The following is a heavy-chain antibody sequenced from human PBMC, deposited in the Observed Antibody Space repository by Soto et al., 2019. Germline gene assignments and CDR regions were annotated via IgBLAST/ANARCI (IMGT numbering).Heavy chain of an antibody. V-gene: IGHV3-23*01. J-gene: IGHJ6*03. D-gene: IGHD6-13*01. CDR2: INPSGDIT. Sequence: GSLRLSCAASGFTFSSYSMNWVRQAPGKGLEWVSIINPSGDITYYGDSVKGRFTISRDNSKNTLYLQMNSLRAEDTAVYYCARGEYSSSPRGDYYYYMDVWGKGTTVTVSS. CDR1: GFTFSSYS. CDR3: ARGEYSSSPRGDYYYYMDV.